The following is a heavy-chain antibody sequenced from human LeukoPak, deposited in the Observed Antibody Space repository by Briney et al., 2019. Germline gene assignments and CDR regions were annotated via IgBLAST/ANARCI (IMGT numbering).Heavy chain of an antibody. D-gene: IGHD3-10*01. CDR1: GGSISSYY. V-gene: IGHV4-59*01. CDR2: IYYSGST. Sequence: SETLSLTCAVSGGSISSYYWSWIQQPPGKGLEWIGYIYYSGSTNYNPSLKSRVTISVDTSKNQFSLKLSSVTAADTAVYYCARVRTMVRGVISPAGYFDLWGRGTLVTVSS. J-gene: IGHJ2*01. CDR3: ARVRTMVRGVISPAGYFDL.